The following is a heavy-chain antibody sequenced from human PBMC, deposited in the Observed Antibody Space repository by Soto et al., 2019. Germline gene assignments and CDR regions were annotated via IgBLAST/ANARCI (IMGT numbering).Heavy chain of an antibody. D-gene: IGHD2-8*01. V-gene: IGHV1-3*01. CDR2: INPANGDL. CDR1: GYLFTSFA. Sequence: QVQLVQSGAAVKEPGSSVRLSCKTSGYLFTSFALHWVRQSPGQVPEWMGWINPANGDLKYSPKFQGRVTIDRDTVATTAYLDLNRLTLEDTAVYYCARRGRSSYCTSDCLHALDVWGRGKRVTVS. J-gene: IGHJ3*01. CDR3: ARRGRSSYCTSDCLHALDV.